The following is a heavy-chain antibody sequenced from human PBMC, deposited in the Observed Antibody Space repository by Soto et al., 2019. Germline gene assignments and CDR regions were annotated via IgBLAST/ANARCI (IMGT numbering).Heavy chain of an antibody. J-gene: IGHJ5*02. CDR1: GASIRSSSYY. CDR3: ATQRLCTGGHCWNWFDP. CDR2: IYYSGST. Sequence: SETLSLTCTVAGASIRSSSYYWGWIRQPPGKGLEWIGSIYYSGSTYYNPSLKSRVTISVDTSKKQFSLKLNSVTAADTAVYYCATQRLCTGGHCWNWFDPWGQGTLVTVSS. D-gene: IGHD2-8*02. V-gene: IGHV4-39*01.